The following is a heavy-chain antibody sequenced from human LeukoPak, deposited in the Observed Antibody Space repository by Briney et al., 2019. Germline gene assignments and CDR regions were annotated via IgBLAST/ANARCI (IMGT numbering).Heavy chain of an antibody. J-gene: IGHJ4*02. Sequence: GASVKVSCKASGYTFTSYYMHWVRQAPGQGLEWMGIINPSGGSTSYAQKFQGRVTMTRDTSTSTVYMELSSLRSEDTAVYYCARSSISLFDYGDYASFDYWSQGTLVTVSS. V-gene: IGHV1-46*01. CDR3: ARSSISLFDYGDYASFDY. CDR1: GYTFTSYY. CDR2: INPSGGST. D-gene: IGHD4-17*01.